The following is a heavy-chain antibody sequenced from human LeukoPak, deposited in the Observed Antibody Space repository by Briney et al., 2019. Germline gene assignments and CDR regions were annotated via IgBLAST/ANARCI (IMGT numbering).Heavy chain of an antibody. J-gene: IGHJ4*02. CDR2: IYTSGST. CDR1: GGSISSYF. CDR3: ARAPYSSSFGFPFDY. Sequence: PSETLSLTCTVSGGSISSYFWSWIRQPAGKGLEWIGRIYTSGSTNYNPSLKSRVTMSIDTSKNQFSLKLSSVTAADTAVYYRARAPYSSSFGFPFDYWGQGTLDTVSS. V-gene: IGHV4-4*07. D-gene: IGHD6-6*01.